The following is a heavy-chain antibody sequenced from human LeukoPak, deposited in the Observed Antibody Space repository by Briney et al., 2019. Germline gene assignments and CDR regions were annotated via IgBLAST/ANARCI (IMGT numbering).Heavy chain of an antibody. D-gene: IGHD3-22*01. Sequence: SETLSLTCTVYGGSFSGYYWSWIRQPPGKGLEWIGDIDNSRSTNHNPSLKSRVTISVDTSKNHFSLRLSSVTAADTAVYYCARGTSSGYFHWGQGTLVTVSP. V-gene: IGHV4-34*01. J-gene: IGHJ4*02. CDR1: GGSFSGYY. CDR2: IDNSRST. CDR3: ARGTSSGYFH.